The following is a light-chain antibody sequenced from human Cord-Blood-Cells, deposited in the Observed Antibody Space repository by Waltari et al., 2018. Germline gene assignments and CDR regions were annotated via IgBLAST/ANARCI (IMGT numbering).Light chain of an antibody. CDR1: TGAVTSGHY. CDR2: DTS. CDR3: LLSYSGARPWV. V-gene: IGLV7-46*01. J-gene: IGLJ3*02. Sequence: QAVVTQEPSLTVSPGGTVTRTCGTSTGAVTSGHYPDSFQQKPGQAPRTLIYDTSNNNSWTPARFSGSLLGGKASLTLSGARPEDEAEYYCLLSYSGARPWVFGGGTKLTVL.